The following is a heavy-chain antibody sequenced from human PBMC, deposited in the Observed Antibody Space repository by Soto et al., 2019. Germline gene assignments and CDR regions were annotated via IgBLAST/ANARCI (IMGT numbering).Heavy chain of an antibody. V-gene: IGHV4-34*01. Sequence: SETQSLTCDVYGGFLSESYWTWIRQPPGKGLEWIGEINHVGGTNYNPSLKSRVTMSVDTSQNQFSLRLISVTAADTAMYFCVRIRYQLPSSVLWLDPWGQGTPVTVSS. D-gene: IGHD3-16*01. CDR2: INHVGGT. J-gene: IGHJ5*02. CDR1: GGFLSESY. CDR3: VRIRYQLPSSVLWLDP.